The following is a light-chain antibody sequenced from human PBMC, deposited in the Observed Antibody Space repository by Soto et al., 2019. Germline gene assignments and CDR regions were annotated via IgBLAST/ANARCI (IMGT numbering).Light chain of an antibody. Sequence: EIVMTQSPATLSVSPGERATLSCRASQNVNSNLAWYQQKPGQAPRLLIYHSSTRATGVPARFGGSGSGTEFALTISSLQSEDFAVYYCQQYNDWPPMYTFGQGPKLEIK. J-gene: IGKJ2*01. CDR2: HSS. CDR3: QQYNDWPPMYT. CDR1: QNVNSN. V-gene: IGKV3-15*01.